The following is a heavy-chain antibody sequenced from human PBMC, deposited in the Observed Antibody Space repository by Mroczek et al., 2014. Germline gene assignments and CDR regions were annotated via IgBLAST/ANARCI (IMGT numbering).Heavy chain of an antibody. CDR2: IYPGDSDT. Sequence: EVQLVESGAEVKKPGRSLKISCKGYVDTALPATGSAGWRQMPGKGTWSGWGVIYPGDSDTRYSPSFQGQVTISADKSISTAYLQWSSLKASDTAMYYCARLYGGNGYYFDYWGRGNPWSPSPQ. CDR1: DTALPATG. D-gene: IGHD4-23*01. CDR3: ARLYGGNGYYFDY. J-gene: IGHJ4*02. V-gene: IGHV5-51*03.